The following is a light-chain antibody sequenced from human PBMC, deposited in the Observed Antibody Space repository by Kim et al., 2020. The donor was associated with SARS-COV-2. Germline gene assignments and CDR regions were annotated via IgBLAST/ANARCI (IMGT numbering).Light chain of an antibody. CDR2: AAS. CDR3: QQYNNWPPLT. V-gene: IGKV3-15*01. Sequence: PGETATRSCRSSQSGRINLAWYQQKPGQAPRLLIYAASTRATGIPARVSGSGSGTEFFLTITSLQSEDFAVYYCQQYNNWPPLTFGGGTKVDIK. CDR1: QSGRIN. J-gene: IGKJ4*01.